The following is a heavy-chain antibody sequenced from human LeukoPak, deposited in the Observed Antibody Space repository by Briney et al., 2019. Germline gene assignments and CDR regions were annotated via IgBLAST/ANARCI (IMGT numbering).Heavy chain of an antibody. D-gene: IGHD3-22*01. CDR3: ARDESSSGYYYDY. CDR2: IKQDGSEK. V-gene: IGHV3-7*01. J-gene: IGHJ4*02. Sequence: PGGSLRLSCAASGFTFSSYWMSWVRQAPGKGLERVANIKQDGSEKYYVDSVKGRFTISRDNAKNSLYLQMNSLRAEDTAVYYCARDESSSGYYYDYWGQGTLVTVSS. CDR1: GFTFSSYW.